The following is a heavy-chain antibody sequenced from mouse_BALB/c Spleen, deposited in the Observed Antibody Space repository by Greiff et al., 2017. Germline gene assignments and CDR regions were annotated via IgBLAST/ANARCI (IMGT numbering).Heavy chain of an antibody. V-gene: IGHV3-2*02. D-gene: IGHD1-1*01. CDR2: ISYSGST. CDR1: GYSITSDYA. J-gene: IGHJ2*01. Sequence: EVKLMESGPGLVKPSQSLSLTCTVTGYSITSDYAWNWIRQFPGNKLEWMGYISYSGSTSYNPSLKSRISITRDTSKNQFFLQLNSVTTEDTATYYCARRSGSTLFDYWGQGTTLTVSS. CDR3: ARRSGSTLFDY.